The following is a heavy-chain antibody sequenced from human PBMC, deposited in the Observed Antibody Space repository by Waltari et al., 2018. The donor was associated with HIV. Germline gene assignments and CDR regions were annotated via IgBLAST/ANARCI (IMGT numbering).Heavy chain of an antibody. J-gene: IGHJ4*02. V-gene: IGHV3-21*02. Sequence: EVLLVESGGGLVKPGGSLRLSCAASGFTFTSYIMSWVRQDPGKGLEWVSSISSSSSSYIFYADSVKGRFTISRDNTKNSLYLQMDSLRDDDTAVYYCAREMATVYVDYWGQGTLVTVSS. CDR3: AREMATVYVDY. D-gene: IGHD4-17*01. CDR1: GFTFTSYI. CDR2: ISSSSSSYI.